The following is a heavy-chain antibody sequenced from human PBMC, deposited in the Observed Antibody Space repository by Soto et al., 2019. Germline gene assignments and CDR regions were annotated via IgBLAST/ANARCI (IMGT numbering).Heavy chain of an antibody. CDR3: AKDPLHQLLRAEYFQH. J-gene: IGHJ1*01. CDR2: ISGSGGST. Sequence: EVQLLESGGGLVQPGGSLRLSCAASGFTFSSYAMSWVRQAPGKGLEWVSAISGSGGSTYYADSVKGRFTISRDNSKNSLYLQMNSLSGEDTAVYYCAKDPLHQLLRAEYFQHWGQGTLVTVSS. D-gene: IGHD2-2*01. V-gene: IGHV3-23*01. CDR1: GFTFSSYA.